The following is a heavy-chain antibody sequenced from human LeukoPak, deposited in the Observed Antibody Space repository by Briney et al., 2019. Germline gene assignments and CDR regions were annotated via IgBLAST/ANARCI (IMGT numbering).Heavy chain of an antibody. CDR1: GFTFSSYA. J-gene: IGHJ4*02. CDR2: ISYDGSNK. CDR3: ARDNWGFDY. D-gene: IGHD7-27*01. V-gene: IGHV3-30-3*01. Sequence: PGRCLRLSCAASGFTFSSYAMHWVRQAPGKGLEWVAVISYDGSNKYYADCVKGRFTISRDNCKHTLYLQMNSLRAEDTAVYYCARDNWGFDYWGQGTLVTVSS.